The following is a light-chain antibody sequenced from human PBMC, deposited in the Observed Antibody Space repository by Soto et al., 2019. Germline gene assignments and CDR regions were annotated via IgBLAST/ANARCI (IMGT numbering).Light chain of an antibody. V-gene: IGLV2-8*01. CDR2: EVN. Sequence: QSALTQPPSASGSPGQSVAISCTGTSSDVGGYNYVSWYQQHPGKAPKLMIYEVNKRPSGVPDRFSGSKSGNTASLTVSGLQAEDEADYHCSSYAGRSNVFGGGTKVTV. CDR3: SSYAGRSNV. CDR1: SSDVGGYNY. J-gene: IGLJ1*01.